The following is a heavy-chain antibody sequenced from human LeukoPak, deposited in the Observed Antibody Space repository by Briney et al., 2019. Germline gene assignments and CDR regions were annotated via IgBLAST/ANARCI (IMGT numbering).Heavy chain of an antibody. Sequence: PSETLSLTCTVSGGSISSYYWSWIRQPPGKGLEWIGYIYYSGSTNYNPSLKSRVTISVDTSKNQFSLKLSSVTAADTAVYYCARHGAAAGYEYFQHWGQGTLVTVSS. CDR2: IYYSGST. V-gene: IGHV4-59*08. D-gene: IGHD6-13*01. CDR1: GGSISSYY. J-gene: IGHJ1*01. CDR3: ARHGAAAGYEYFQH.